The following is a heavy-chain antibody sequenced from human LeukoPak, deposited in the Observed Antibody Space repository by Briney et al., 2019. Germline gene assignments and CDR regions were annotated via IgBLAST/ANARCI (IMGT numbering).Heavy chain of an antibody. Sequence: PGGSLRLSCAASGFTFSSYWMHWVRQAPGKGLVWVSRINSDGSSTSYADSVKGRFTISRDNAKNTLYLQMNSLRAEDTAVYYCAKLCYYYGSGSYQRCGMDVWGQGTTVTVSS. D-gene: IGHD3-10*01. CDR3: AKLCYYYGSGSYQRCGMDV. CDR1: GFTFSSYW. J-gene: IGHJ6*02. V-gene: IGHV3-74*01. CDR2: INSDGSST.